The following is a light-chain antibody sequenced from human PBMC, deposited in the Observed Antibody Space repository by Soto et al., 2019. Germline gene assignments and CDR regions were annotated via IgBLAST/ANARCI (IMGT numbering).Light chain of an antibody. V-gene: IGLV4-69*01. J-gene: IGLJ2*01. Sequence: QLVLTQSPSASASLGASVKLTCTLSSGHSNYAIAWHQLQPERGPRYLMKVNSDGSHSKGNGIPDRFSGSSSGAERFLTISSLEFEDETDYYCQAWGPGIVVFGGGTKLTVL. CDR1: SGHSNYA. CDR3: QAWGPGIVV. CDR2: VNSDGSH.